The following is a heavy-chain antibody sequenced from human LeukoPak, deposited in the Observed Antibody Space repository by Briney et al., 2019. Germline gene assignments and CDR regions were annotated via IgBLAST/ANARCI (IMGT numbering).Heavy chain of an antibody. V-gene: IGHV4-39*01. CDR3: ARPKFNYGTRYFDY. CDR2: IYYSGIA. D-gene: IGHD1-14*01. Sequence: SETLSLTCTVSGGSISSSLYYWGWIRQPPGKGLEWIGSIYYSGIAYYNPSLKSRITISVDTSNNQFSLKLSSVTAADTAVYYCARPKFNYGTRYFDYWGQGTLVTVSS. J-gene: IGHJ4*02. CDR1: GGSISSSLYY.